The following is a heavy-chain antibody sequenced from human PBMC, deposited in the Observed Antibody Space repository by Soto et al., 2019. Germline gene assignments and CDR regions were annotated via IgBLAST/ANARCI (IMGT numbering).Heavy chain of an antibody. J-gene: IGHJ6*02. D-gene: IGHD6-19*01. CDR2: IIPMYNKP. CDR3: ARGDSGGYYYAMDV. Sequence: QVQLVQSGAEVKKPGSSVRVSCQASGGTFTTYAFNWVRQAPGQGLEWMGGIIPMYNKPNYAPNFLGRVTISADPSTSTAYMELTTLRSEDTAVYFCARGDSGGYYYAMDVWGQGTTVTVSS. CDR1: GGTFTTYA. V-gene: IGHV1-69*01.